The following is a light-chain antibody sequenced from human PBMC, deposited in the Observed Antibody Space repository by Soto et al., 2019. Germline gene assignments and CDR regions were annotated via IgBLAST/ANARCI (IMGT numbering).Light chain of an antibody. Sequence: DIQMTQSPSSVSASVGDRVTITCRASQGISNWLAWYQQKPGRAPNLLISAASSLQSGVPSRFSGSGSGTDFTLIISSLQLEDFATYYCQQANSFPLTFGGGTKVEI. CDR3: QQANSFPLT. CDR2: AAS. CDR1: QGISNW. J-gene: IGKJ4*01. V-gene: IGKV1-12*01.